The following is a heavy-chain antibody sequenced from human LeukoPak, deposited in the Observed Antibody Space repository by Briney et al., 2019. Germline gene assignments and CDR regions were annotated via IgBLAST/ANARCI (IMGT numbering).Heavy chain of an antibody. D-gene: IGHD1-1*01. Sequence: ASVKVSCKASGVTFSNSGITWVRQAPGQGLEWMGRIIPVLEEAQYAQNFQGKVTITADKSTSTAYMELLSLTSEDTAVYYCARDQLELGTHWFDPWGQGTLVTVSS. CDR1: GVTFSNSG. CDR3: ARDQLELGTHWFDP. V-gene: IGHV1-69*04. CDR2: IIPVLEEA. J-gene: IGHJ5*02.